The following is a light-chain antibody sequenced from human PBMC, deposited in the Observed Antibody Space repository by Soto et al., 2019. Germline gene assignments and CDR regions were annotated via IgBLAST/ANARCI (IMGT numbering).Light chain of an antibody. CDR2: AAS. CDR3: QKYNSAPPFT. J-gene: IGKJ3*01. Sequence: DIQMTQSPSSLSASVGDRVTITCRASQGISNYLAWYQQKPGKVPKLLIYAASTLQSGVPSRFSGSGSGTDFTLTISSLQPEDVSTSYCQKYNSAPPFTFGPGTKVDIK. CDR1: QGISNY. V-gene: IGKV1-27*01.